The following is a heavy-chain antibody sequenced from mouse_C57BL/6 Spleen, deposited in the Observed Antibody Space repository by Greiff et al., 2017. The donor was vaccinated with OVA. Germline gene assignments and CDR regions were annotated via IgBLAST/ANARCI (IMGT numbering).Heavy chain of an antibody. D-gene: IGHD2-10*02. Sequence: VQLQQSGTVLARPGASVKMSCKTSGYTFTSYWMHWVKQRPGQGLEWIGAIYPGSSYTNYNQKFKGKAKLTADKSSSTAYMELSSLTNEDSAVCYCSGEVWSLHWGKGTTLTVSS. CDR1: GYTFTSYW. CDR3: SGEVWSLH. V-gene: IGHV1-5*01. CDR2: IYPGSSYT. J-gene: IGHJ2*01.